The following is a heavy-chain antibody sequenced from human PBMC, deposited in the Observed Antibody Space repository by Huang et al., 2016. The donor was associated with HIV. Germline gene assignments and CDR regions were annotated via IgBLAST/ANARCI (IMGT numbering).Heavy chain of an antibody. Sequence: QVQLVQSGAEVRKPGSSVKVSCRASGGSFNNFGINWVRQAPGQGLEWMGGISPRFGTRNDAQRVQGRVTITADENTGVVYMELSSLRSDDTAVYFCAKRGGAWGSPYAFDLWGPGTMVTVSS. J-gene: IGHJ3*01. D-gene: IGHD3-16*01. V-gene: IGHV1-69*13. CDR2: ISPRFGTR. CDR1: GGSFNNFG. CDR3: AKRGGAWGSPYAFDL.